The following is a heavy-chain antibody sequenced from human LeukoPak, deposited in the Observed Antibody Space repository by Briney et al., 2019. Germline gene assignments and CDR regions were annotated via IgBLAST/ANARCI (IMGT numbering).Heavy chain of an antibody. CDR2: MFYIGAT. Sequence: PSETLSLTCNVSGGSITTYYGNWVRQPPGKCLEWIGHMFYIGATTYNPSLKSRVAISVDTLKSQVSLKVNSVSAEDTAVYYCVGEKSFFGEAIWSQGTLVTVSS. V-gene: IGHV4-59*01. CDR1: GGSITTYY. J-gene: IGHJ3*02. D-gene: IGHD3-10*01. CDR3: VGEKSFFGEAI.